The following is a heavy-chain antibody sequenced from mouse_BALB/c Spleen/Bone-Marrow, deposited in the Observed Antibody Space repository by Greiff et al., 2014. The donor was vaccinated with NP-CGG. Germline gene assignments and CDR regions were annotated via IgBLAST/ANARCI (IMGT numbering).Heavy chain of an antibody. CDR2: INPYNDGT. D-gene: IGHD2-3*01. CDR3: ARRWLPYAMDY. J-gene: IGHJ4*01. CDR1: VYTFSFFL. Sequence: QLQESGPELVKPGASVKLSCKAFVYTFSFFLMHCVTQPPCPGLVWIGYINPYNDGTKYNEKFKGKTTLTSDKSSSTAYMELSSLTSEDSAVYYCARRWLPYAMDYWGQGTSVTVSS. V-gene: IGHV1-14*01.